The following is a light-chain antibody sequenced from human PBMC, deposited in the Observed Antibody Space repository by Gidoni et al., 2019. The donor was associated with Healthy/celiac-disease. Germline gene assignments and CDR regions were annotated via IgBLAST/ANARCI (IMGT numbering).Light chain of an antibody. CDR1: SSDVGGYNY. Sequence: QSALTQPAYVSGSPGQSITISCTGTSSDVGGYNYVSWYQQHPGKAPKLMIYDVSNRPSGVSNRFSGSKSGNTASLTISGLQAEDEADYYCSSYTSSSTPSWVFGGGTKLTVL. V-gene: IGLV2-14*01. J-gene: IGLJ3*02. CDR2: DVS. CDR3: SSYTSSSTPSWV.